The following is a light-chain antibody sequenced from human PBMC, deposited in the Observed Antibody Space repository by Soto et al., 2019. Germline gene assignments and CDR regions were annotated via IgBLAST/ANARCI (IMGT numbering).Light chain of an antibody. V-gene: IGKV1-33*01. CDR2: DAS. CDR1: QNINNY. Sequence: DMQITQPPSSLSASVGERVTITCQASQNINNYLNWYQQKPGRAPKLLIYDASNLEAGVPSRFRGSGSGTDFTSTISRLQPEDIATYYCQQYENLPTFGQGTRLEIK. CDR3: QQYENLPT. J-gene: IGKJ5*01.